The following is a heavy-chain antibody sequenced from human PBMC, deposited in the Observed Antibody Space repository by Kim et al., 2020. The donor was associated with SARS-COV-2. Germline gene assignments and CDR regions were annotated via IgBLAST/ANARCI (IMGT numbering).Heavy chain of an antibody. V-gene: IGHV3-33*01. CDR2: IWYDGSNK. D-gene: IGHD2-2*01. J-gene: IGHJ6*02. CDR3: ARGIVVVKEYYYYGMDV. Sequence: GGSLRLSCAASGFTFSSYGMHWVRQAPGKGLEWVAVIWYDGSNKYYADSVKGRFTISRDNSKNTLYLQMNSLRAEDTAVYYCARGIVVVKEYYYYGMDVWGQGTTVTVSS. CDR1: GFTFSSYG.